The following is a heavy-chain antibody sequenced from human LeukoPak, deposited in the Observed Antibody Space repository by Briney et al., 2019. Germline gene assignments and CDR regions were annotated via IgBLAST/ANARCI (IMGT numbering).Heavy chain of an antibody. CDR2: ISTRSKTI. V-gene: IGHV3-48*01. CDR3: ARKGDSSSQPFDY. J-gene: IGHJ4*02. CDR1: GFTFSSYA. D-gene: IGHD6-6*01. Sequence: GGSLRLSCAASGFTFSSYAMSWVRQAPGKGLEWVSYISTRSKTIYYADSVKGRFTISRDNAKNSLYLQMNSLRAEDTAIYYCARKGDSSSQPFDYWGQGTLVTVSS.